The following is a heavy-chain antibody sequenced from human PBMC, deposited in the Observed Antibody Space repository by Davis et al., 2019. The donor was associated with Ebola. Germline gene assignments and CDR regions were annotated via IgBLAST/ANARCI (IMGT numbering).Heavy chain of an antibody. CDR1: GGSISSNNW. J-gene: IGHJ5*02. D-gene: IGHD2-15*01. CDR3: ARGSGGSWDWFDP. V-gene: IGHV4-4*02. Sequence: SETLSLTCGVSGGSISSNNWWSWVRQPPGKGLEWIGNIHHSGSTYYNPSLKSRVTISLHTSKNQFSLNVTSVTATDTAVYYCARGSGGSWDWFDPWGQGTLVTVSS. CDR2: IHHSGST.